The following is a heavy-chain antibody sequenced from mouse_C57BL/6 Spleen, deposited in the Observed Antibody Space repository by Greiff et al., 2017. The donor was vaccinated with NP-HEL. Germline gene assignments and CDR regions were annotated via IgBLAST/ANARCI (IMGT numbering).Heavy chain of an antibody. CDR3: TRGLLSYAMDY. Sequence: VHVKQSGTVLARPGASVKMSCKTSGYTFTSYWMHWVKQRPGQGLEWIGAIYPGNSDTSYIQKFKGKAKLTAVTSASTAYMELSSLKNEDSAVYYCTRGLLSYAMDYWGQGTSVTVSS. V-gene: IGHV1-5*01. CDR1: GYTFTSYW. CDR2: IYPGNSDT. D-gene: IGHD2-10*01. J-gene: IGHJ4*01.